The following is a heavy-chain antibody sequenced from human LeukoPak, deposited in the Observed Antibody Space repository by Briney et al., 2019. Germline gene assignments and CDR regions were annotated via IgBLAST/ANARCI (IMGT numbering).Heavy chain of an antibody. D-gene: IGHD3-22*01. V-gene: IGHV3-7*01. CDR3: ARAGHYDTTWYQ. CDR2: IKQDGSEK. J-gene: IGHJ4*02. CDR1: GFSFGNYW. Sequence: TGGSLRLSCAASGFSFGNYWMSWVRQAPGKGLEWVANIKQDGSEKYYVDSVKGRFTISRDNAKNSLYLQMNSLRAEDTALYYCARAGHYDTTWYQWGQGTLVTVSS.